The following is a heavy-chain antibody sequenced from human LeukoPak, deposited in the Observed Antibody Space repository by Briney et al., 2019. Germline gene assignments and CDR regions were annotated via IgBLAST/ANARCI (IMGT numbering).Heavy chain of an antibody. V-gene: IGHV3-53*01. J-gene: IGHJ4*02. CDR2: IYSGTT. D-gene: IGHD6-19*01. CDR3: ARYRSGLSFDY. Sequence: GGSLRLSCAASGFTVSSNHMSWVSQAPGKGLEWVSIIYSGTTYYADSVKGRFTISRDNSKNTLYLEMNSLRAEDTAVYYCARYRSGLSFDYWGQGTLVTVSS. CDR1: GFTVSSNH.